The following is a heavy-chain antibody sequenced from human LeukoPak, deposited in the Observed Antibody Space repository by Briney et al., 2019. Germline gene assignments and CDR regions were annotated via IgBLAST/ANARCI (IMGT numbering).Heavy chain of an antibody. V-gene: IGHV4-59*01. D-gene: IGHD1-26*01. CDR1: GGSISSYY. CDR2: IYYSGGT. Sequence: PSETLSLTCTVSGGSISSYYWSWIRQPPGKGLEWIGYIYYSGGTNYNPSLKSRVTISVDTSKNQFSLKLSSVTAADTAVYYCASLYSGSYYYYGMDVWGQGTTVTVSS. J-gene: IGHJ6*02. CDR3: ASLYSGSYYYYGMDV.